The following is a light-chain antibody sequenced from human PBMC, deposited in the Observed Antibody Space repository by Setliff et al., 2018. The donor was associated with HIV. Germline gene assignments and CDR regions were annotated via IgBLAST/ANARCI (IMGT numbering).Light chain of an antibody. J-gene: IGLJ1*01. V-gene: IGLV2-14*01. CDR3: SSYTFSSTPYV. CDR1: SSDVGGSNY. Sequence: QSALTQPASVSGSPGQSITLSCTGTSSDVGGSNYVSWYQQHPGKAPKLMIYEVSNRPSWVSNRFSGSKSGNTASLTISGLQAEDEADYYCSSYTFSSTPYVFGTGTKVTVL. CDR2: EVS.